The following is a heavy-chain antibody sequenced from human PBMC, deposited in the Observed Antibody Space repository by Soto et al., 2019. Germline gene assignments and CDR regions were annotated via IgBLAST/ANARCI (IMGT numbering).Heavy chain of an antibody. CDR2: TYYRSKWYN. CDR1: GDSVSSNSAA. D-gene: IGHD2-2*01. Sequence: PSQTLSLTCSISGDSVSSNSAAWNWIRQSPSRGLEWLGRTYYRSKWYNDYAVSVKSRITINPDTFKNQFSLQLNSVTPEDTAVYYCARDRFVVVVPAAIYGMDVWGQGTTITVSS. V-gene: IGHV6-1*01. J-gene: IGHJ6*02. CDR3: ARDRFVVVVPAAIYGMDV.